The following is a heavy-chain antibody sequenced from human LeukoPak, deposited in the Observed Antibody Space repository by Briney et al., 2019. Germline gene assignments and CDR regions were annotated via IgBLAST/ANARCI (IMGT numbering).Heavy chain of an antibody. J-gene: IGHJ3*02. Sequence: SETLSLTCTVSGGSISSSSYYWSWIRQPPGKGLEWIGEINHSGSTNYNPSLKSRVTISVDTSKNQFSLKLSSVTAADTAVYYCARGGSRAYGGNPRGAFDIWGQGTMVTVSS. CDR3: ARGGSRAYGGNPRGAFDI. D-gene: IGHD4-23*01. V-gene: IGHV4-39*07. CDR2: INHSGST. CDR1: GGSISSSSYY.